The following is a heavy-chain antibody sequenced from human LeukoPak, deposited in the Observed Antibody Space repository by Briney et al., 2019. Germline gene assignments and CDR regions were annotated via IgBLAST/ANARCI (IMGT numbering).Heavy chain of an antibody. V-gene: IGHV3-23*01. CDR1: GFTFSSYA. CDR3: AKVTYSSGWYFDY. D-gene: IGHD6-19*01. CDR2: ISGSGGST. Sequence: GGSLRLSCVASGFTFSSYAMSWVRQAPGKWLEWVSAISGSGGSTYYADSVKERFTISRDNSKNTLYLKMNSLRAEDTAVYYCAKVTYSSGWYFDYWGQGTLVTVSS. J-gene: IGHJ4*02.